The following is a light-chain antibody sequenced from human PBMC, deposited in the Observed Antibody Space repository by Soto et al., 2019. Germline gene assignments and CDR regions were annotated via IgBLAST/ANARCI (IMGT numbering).Light chain of an antibody. CDR1: QSVSSNY. CDR2: GAS. J-gene: IGKJ4*01. Sequence: EIVMTQSPATLSLSPGERATLSCRASQSVSSNYLSWYQQKPGQAPRLLIYGASTRETGIPARFSGSGSGTDFILTISSLQPEDFAAYYCQQDYNLPLTFGGGTKVEIK. V-gene: IGKV3D-7*01. CDR3: QQDYNLPLT.